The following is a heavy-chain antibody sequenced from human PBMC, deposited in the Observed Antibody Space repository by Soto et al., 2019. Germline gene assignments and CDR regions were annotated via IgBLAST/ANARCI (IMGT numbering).Heavy chain of an antibody. CDR1: GGSISSGGYS. V-gene: IGHV4-30-2*01. CDR2: IYHSGST. Sequence: QLQLQESGSGLVKPSQTLSLTCAVSGGSISSGGYSWSWIRQPPGKGLEWIGYIYHSGSTYYNPSLKSRVTRAVGRSKNQFSLKLSSVTAADTAVYYCAAGGGLPRYYWGQGTLVTVSS. CDR3: AAGGGLPRYY. J-gene: IGHJ4*02. D-gene: IGHD5-12*01.